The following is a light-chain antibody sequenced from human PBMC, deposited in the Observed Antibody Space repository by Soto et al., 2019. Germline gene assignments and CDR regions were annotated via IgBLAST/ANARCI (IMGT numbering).Light chain of an antibody. CDR1: HSISSN. Sequence: IVMTQSPATLSVSPWEGATLSCKASHSISSNLAWYQQKPGQAPRLLMFRTSSRATGFPARFSGSGSGTEFNLTISSLQSEDFGVYYCQQYNNWPRATFGGGTKVDIK. CDR3: QQYNNWPRAT. J-gene: IGKJ4*01. V-gene: IGKV3-15*01. CDR2: RTS.